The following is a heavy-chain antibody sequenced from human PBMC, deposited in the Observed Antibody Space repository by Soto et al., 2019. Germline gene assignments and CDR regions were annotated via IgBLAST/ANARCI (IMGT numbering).Heavy chain of an antibody. CDR3: ARVNPEYYYDSSGYQTIDY. Sequence: SETLSLTCTVSGGSISSSSYYWGWIRQPPGKGLEWIGSIYYSGSTYYNPSLKSRVTISVDTSKNQFSLKLSSVTAADTAVYYCARVNPEYYYDSSGYQTIDYWGQGTLVTVSS. CDR2: IYYSGST. CDR1: GGSISSSSYY. J-gene: IGHJ4*02. D-gene: IGHD3-22*01. V-gene: IGHV4-39*01.